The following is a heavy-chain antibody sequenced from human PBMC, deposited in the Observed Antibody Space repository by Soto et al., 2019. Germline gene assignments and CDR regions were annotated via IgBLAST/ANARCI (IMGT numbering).Heavy chain of an antibody. V-gene: IGHV5-51*01. CDR1: GYSFTSYW. CDR2: IYPGDSDT. Sequence: GESLKISCKASGYSFTSYWIGWVRQLPGKGLEWMGVIYPGDSDTSYSPSFQGQVTISADKSISTAYLQWSSLKASDTAVYFCARHSEAVADTYWGQGTLVTVSS. J-gene: IGHJ4*02. CDR3: ARHSEAVADTY. D-gene: IGHD6-19*01.